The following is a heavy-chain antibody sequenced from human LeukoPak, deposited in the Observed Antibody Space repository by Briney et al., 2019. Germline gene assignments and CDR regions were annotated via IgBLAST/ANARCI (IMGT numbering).Heavy chain of an antibody. CDR1: RFTFSNAW. Sequence: RGSLRLSREASRFTFSNAWMSWVRPAPGKGLEWVGRIKSKTDGGTTDYAAPVKGRFTISRDDSKNTLYLQMNSLKTEDTAVYYCTTEGIGYSSGYYFDYLGQGALVTVSS. CDR2: IKSKTDGGTT. CDR3: TTEGIGYSSGYYFDY. V-gene: IGHV3-15*01. J-gene: IGHJ4*02. D-gene: IGHD6-19*01.